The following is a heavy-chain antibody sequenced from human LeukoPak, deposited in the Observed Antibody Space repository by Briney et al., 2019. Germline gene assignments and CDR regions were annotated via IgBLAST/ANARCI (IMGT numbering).Heavy chain of an antibody. Sequence: PSETLSLTCTVSGGSISSYYWSWIRQPLGKGLEWIGYIYYSGSTNYNPSLKSRVTISVDTSKNQFSLKLSSVTAADTAVYYCARDYRAAGTRWFDPWGQGTLVTVSS. CDR2: IYYSGST. D-gene: IGHD6-13*01. V-gene: IGHV4-59*01. J-gene: IGHJ5*02. CDR3: ARDYRAAGTRWFDP. CDR1: GGSISSYY.